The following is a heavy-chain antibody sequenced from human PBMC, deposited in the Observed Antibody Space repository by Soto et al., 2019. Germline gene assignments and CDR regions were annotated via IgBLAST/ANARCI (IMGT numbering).Heavy chain of an antibody. D-gene: IGHD3-22*01. CDR1: GFTFSSYA. V-gene: IGHV3-53*01. CDR2: IYSGGST. Sequence: GGSLRLSCAASGFTFSSYAMSWVRQAPGKGLEWVSVIYSGGSTYYADSVKGRFTISRDNSKNTLYLQMNSLRAEDTAVYYCARVEIDFRPGYFFDYWGQGTLVTVSS. CDR3: ARVEIDFRPGYFFDY. J-gene: IGHJ4*02.